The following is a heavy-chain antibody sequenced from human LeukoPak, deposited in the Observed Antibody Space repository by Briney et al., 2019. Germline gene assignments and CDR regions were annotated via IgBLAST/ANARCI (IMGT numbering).Heavy chain of an antibody. CDR1: GFILSTHG. V-gene: IGHV3-33*01. CDR3: ARDLSFGSLDF. CDR2: MWYDGSRE. D-gene: IGHD1-26*01. J-gene: IGHJ4*02. Sequence: GGSLRLSCAASGFILSTHGMHWVRQAPGKGLEWVAGMWYDGSREDYADSVKGRFTISRDMSKNTLNLQTNSLRVEDTAMFYCARDLSFGSLDFRGQGTLVTVSS.